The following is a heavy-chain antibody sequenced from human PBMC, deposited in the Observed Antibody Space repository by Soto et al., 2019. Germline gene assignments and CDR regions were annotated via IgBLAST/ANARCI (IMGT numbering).Heavy chain of an antibody. Sequence: GESLKISCKGSGYSFTSYWIGWVRQMPGKGLEWMGIIYPGDSDTRYSPSFQGQVTISADKSISTAYLQWSSLKASDTAMYYCAGPPLTGYYRVLPPLDYWGQGTLVTVSS. V-gene: IGHV5-51*01. J-gene: IGHJ4*02. CDR1: GYSFTSYW. CDR2: IYPGDSDT. CDR3: AGPPLTGYYRVLPPLDY. D-gene: IGHD3-9*01.